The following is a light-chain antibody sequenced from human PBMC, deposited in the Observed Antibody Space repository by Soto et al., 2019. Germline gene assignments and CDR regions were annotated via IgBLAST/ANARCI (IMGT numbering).Light chain of an antibody. CDR2: DTS. CDR1: QGISSY. Sequence: DIQLTQSPSFQSASVGDRVTITCRASQGISSYLAWYQQKPGQTPRLLIYDTSTRATGVPTRFSGSRSGAEFTLTINSLQSEDFAVYYCQPYNNWPLTFGGGTKVEIK. J-gene: IGKJ4*01. V-gene: IGKV1-9*01. CDR3: QPYNNWPLT.